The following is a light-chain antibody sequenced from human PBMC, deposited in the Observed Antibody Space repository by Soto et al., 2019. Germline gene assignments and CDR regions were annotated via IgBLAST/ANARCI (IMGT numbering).Light chain of an antibody. Sequence: DIVMTQSPDSLAVSLGERATINCKSSQSLLYSSKNKNYLAWYQQKPGQPPKLLIYWASTRESGVPDRFSGSRSGTDFTLTISSLQAEDVAVYYCQQYYSTPLLTFGGGTKVEIK. CDR3: QQYYSTPLLT. V-gene: IGKV4-1*01. J-gene: IGKJ4*01. CDR2: WAS. CDR1: QSLLYSSKNKNY.